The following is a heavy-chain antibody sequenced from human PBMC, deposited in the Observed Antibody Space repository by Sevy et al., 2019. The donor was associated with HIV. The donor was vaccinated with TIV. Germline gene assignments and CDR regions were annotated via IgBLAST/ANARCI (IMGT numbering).Heavy chain of an antibody. J-gene: IGHJ4*02. Sequence: GGSLRLSCAVSGFTFIRHSMNWVRQAPGKGLEWVAYISSTSSSNIHYADSVKGRFTTSRDNAKNSVSLQMNSLRGEDTAVYYCVRGSRLDYWGQGTLVTVSS. V-gene: IGHV3-48*04. CDR2: ISSTSSSNI. D-gene: IGHD3-10*01. CDR3: VRGSRLDY. CDR1: GFTFIRHS.